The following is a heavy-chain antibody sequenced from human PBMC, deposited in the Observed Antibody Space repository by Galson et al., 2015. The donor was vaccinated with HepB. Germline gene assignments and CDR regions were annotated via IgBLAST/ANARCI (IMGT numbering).Heavy chain of an antibody. CDR3: TGDRKGGYGPFDY. V-gene: IGHV3-49*03. Sequence: SLRLSCAASGFTFGDYTMSWFRQAPGKGLEWVGSIRSKAYGGTTEYVASVKRRFTISRHDSKSIAYLQLNSLKTEDTAVYYCTGDRKGGYGPFDYWGQGTLVTVSS. CDR1: GFTFGDYT. D-gene: IGHD5-12*01. J-gene: IGHJ4*02. CDR2: IRSKAYGGTT.